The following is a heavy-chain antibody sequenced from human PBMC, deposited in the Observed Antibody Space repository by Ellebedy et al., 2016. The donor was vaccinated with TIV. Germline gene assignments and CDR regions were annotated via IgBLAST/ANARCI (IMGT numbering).Heavy chain of an antibody. CDR3: AKKGPEGSFDF. CDR2: ISSSGGHI. Sequence: GESLKISCAASGFTFSTYSMSWVRQAPGKGLEWVSSISSSGGHIYYAASVQGRFTISRDNAKNSLSLQMNSLRGEDTALYYCAKKGPEGSFDFWGLGTLVTVSS. CDR1: GFTFSTYS. J-gene: IGHJ4*02. V-gene: IGHV3-21*01.